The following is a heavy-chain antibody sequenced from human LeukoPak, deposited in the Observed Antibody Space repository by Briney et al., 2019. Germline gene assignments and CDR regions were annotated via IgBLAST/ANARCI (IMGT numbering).Heavy chain of an antibody. CDR1: GFTFSSYS. D-gene: IGHD5-12*01. Sequence: GGSLRLSCAASGFTFSSYSMNWVRQAPGKGLEWVSYISSSSSYIYYADSVKSRFTISRDNAKNSLYLQMNNPRAEDTAVYYCASQGITCGYDFPFDYWGQVTLVTVAS. V-gene: IGHV3-21*01. J-gene: IGHJ4*02. CDR3: ASQGITCGYDFPFDY. CDR2: ISSSSSYI.